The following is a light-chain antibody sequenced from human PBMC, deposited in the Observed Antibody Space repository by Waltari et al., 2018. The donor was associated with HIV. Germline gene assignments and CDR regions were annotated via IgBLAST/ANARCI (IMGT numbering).Light chain of an antibody. CDR3: QQLNSYPPFFT. CDR1: QGISSY. Sequence: DIQLTQSPSFLSASVGDRVTITCRASQGISSYLAWYQQKPGKAPKLLIHAASTLQSGIPSRFSGSGSGTEFTLTISSLQPEDFATYYCQQLNSYPPFFTFGPGTKVHIK. V-gene: IGKV1-9*01. CDR2: AAS. J-gene: IGKJ3*01.